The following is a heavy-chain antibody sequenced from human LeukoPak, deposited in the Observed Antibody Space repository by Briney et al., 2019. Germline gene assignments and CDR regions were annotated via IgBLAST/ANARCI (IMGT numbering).Heavy chain of an antibody. J-gene: IGHJ4*02. CDR3: ASSDLPPDSLDY. V-gene: IGHV1-46*01. CDR2: INPSGGST. D-gene: IGHD3-3*01. Sequence: IINPSGGSTSYAQKFQGRVTMTRDTSTSTVYMELSSLRSEDTAVYYCASSDLPPDSLDYWGQGTLVTVSS.